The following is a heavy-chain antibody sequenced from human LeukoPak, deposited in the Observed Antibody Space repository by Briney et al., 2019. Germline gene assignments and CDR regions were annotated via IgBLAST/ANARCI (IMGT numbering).Heavy chain of an antibody. CDR2: IHYSGST. Sequence: SETLSLTCTVSGASISSFYWTWIRQPPGKGLEWIGYIHYSGSTNYNASLKSRVTVSKDTSKNQFSLKLNSVTAADTAVYYCAANSGSYVDYWGEGTLVTVSS. CDR3: AANSGSYVDY. CDR1: GASISSFY. V-gene: IGHV4-59*08. D-gene: IGHD1-26*01. J-gene: IGHJ4*02.